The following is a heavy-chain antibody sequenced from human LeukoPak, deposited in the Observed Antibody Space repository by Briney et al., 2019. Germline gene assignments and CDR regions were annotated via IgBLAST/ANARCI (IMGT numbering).Heavy chain of an antibody. D-gene: IGHD3-3*01. Sequence: PGGSLRLSCAASGFTFRSYEMNWVRQAPGKGLEWVSYISSSGSTIYYADSVKGRFTISRDNAKNSLYLQMNSLRADDTAVYNGAGAPQYYDFWSDYYGFDPWGQGTLVTVSS. CDR3: AGAPQYYDFWSDYYGFDP. CDR1: GFTFRSYE. CDR2: ISSSGSTI. V-gene: IGHV3-48*03. J-gene: IGHJ5*02.